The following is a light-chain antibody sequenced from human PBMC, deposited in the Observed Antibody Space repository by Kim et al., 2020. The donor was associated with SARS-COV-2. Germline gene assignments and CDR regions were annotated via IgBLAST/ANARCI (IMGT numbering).Light chain of an antibody. CDR2: EVS. CDR1: SSDVGGYNY. Sequence: QSALTQPPSASGSPGQSFTISCTGTSSDVGGYNYVSWYQQHPGQAPKLMIYEVSKRPSGVPDRFSGSKSGNTASLTVSGLQAEDEADYYCSSYAGSKSVFGTGTKVTVL. J-gene: IGLJ1*01. CDR3: SSYAGSKSV. V-gene: IGLV2-8*01.